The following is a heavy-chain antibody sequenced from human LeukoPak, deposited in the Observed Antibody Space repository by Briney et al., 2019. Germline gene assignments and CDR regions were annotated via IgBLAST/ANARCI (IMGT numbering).Heavy chain of an antibody. V-gene: IGHV3-64*01. CDR3: ARVSNNYCVDY. Sequence: GGSLRLSCVASGFTFSNYAMQWARDAPGKGLEYVSAISDSGGSTYYANSVTGRFTISRDNSKNTLYLQMGSLRADDMALYYCARVSNNYCVDYWGQGTLVTVSS. CDR1: GFTFSNYA. CDR2: ISDSGGST. J-gene: IGHJ4*02. D-gene: IGHD2-21*01.